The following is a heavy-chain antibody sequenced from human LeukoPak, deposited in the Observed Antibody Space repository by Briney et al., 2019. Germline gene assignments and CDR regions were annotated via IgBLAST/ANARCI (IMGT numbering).Heavy chain of an antibody. CDR3: ARGGPYNWLDP. J-gene: IGHJ5*02. V-gene: IGHV4-59*01. Sequence: PSETLSLTCTVSGYSINTYYWSWIRQPPGKGLEWIGYISSSGATNSNPSLRSRVTILLDRSTNEFSLSLKSVTAADTAMYYCARGGPYNWLDPWGQGTLVTVSS. CDR1: GYSINTYY. CDR2: ISSSGAT.